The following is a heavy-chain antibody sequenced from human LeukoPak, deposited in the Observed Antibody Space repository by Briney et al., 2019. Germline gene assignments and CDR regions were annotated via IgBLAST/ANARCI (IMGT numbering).Heavy chain of an antibody. CDR3: TRPTLDLGDPIDY. CDR2: IYPGDSDI. V-gene: IGHV5-51*01. Sequence: GESLKISCKGSGYSLTSYLIGWVRQMPGKGLEWMGIIYPGDSDIRYSPSFQGQVTISVDKSISTAYLQWRSLKPSDTAIYYCTRPTLDLGDPIDYWGQGTLVTVSS. J-gene: IGHJ4*02. D-gene: IGHD4-17*01. CDR1: GYSLTSYL.